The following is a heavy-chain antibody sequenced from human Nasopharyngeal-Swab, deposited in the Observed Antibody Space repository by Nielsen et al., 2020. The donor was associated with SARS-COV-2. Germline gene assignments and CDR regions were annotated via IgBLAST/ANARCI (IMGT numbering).Heavy chain of an antibody. CDR2: LSASGVNT. Sequence: GGSLRLSCAASGFIFHNFAMTWVRQAPGRGLEWVSALSASGVNTYYADSVKGRFTISRDNRQNTLYLQMNSLRVDDTAVYYCARDLSFGEIFDYWGQGTLVTVSS. D-gene: IGHD3-10*01. CDR1: GFIFHNFA. J-gene: IGHJ4*02. CDR3: ARDLSFGEIFDY. V-gene: IGHV3-23*01.